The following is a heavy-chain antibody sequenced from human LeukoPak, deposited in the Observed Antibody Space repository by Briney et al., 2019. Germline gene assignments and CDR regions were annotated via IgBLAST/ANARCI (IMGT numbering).Heavy chain of an antibody. CDR1: GFTFDDYA. V-gene: IGHV3-23*01. Sequence: GGSLRLSCAASGFTFDDYAMSWVRQAPGKGLEWVSAISGSGGSTYYADSVKGRFTISRDNSKNTLYLQMNSLRAEDTAVYYCAKKVDGDPFYFDYWGQGTLVTVSS. CDR2: ISGSGGST. J-gene: IGHJ4*02. CDR3: AKKVDGDPFYFDY. D-gene: IGHD4-17*01.